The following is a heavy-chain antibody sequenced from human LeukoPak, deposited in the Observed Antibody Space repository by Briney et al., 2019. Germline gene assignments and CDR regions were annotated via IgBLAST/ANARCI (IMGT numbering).Heavy chain of an antibody. J-gene: IGHJ4*02. Sequence: PSETLSLTCAVSGGSISSGGYSWSWVRQPPGKGLEWIGYIYYSGSTYYNPSLKSRVTISVDTSKNQFSLKLSSVTAADTAVYYCARGRRYSYGYNFDYWGQGTLVTVSS. D-gene: IGHD5-18*01. CDR3: ARGRRYSYGYNFDY. CDR1: GGSISSGGYS. V-gene: IGHV4-30-4*07. CDR2: IYYSGST.